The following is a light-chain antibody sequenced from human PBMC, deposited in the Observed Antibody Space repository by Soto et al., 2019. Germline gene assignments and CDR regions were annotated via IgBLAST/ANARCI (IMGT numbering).Light chain of an antibody. Sequence: QSALTQPASVSGSPGQSITISCTGTTSDVVSYNYVSWYQQHPGKAPKLMIYEVNNRPSGVSNRFSGSKSGNTASLTISGLQADDEADYHCSSYTDDFRRVFGTGTKLTVL. V-gene: IGLV2-14*01. CDR3: SSYTDDFRRV. CDR2: EVN. J-gene: IGLJ1*01. CDR1: TSDVVSYNY.